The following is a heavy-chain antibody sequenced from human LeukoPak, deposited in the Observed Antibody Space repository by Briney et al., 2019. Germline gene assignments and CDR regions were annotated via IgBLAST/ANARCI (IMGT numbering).Heavy chain of an antibody. CDR1: GFAFDDYG. D-gene: IGHD3-16*01. CDR3: ARFKVWLPYDY. Sequence: GGSLRLSCAASGFAFDDYGMSWVRQAPGKGLEWVSGINWNGGSTGYADSVKGRFTISRDNAKNSLYLQMNSLRAEDTALYYCARFKVWLPYDYWGQGTLVTVSS. CDR2: INWNGGST. J-gene: IGHJ4*02. V-gene: IGHV3-20*04.